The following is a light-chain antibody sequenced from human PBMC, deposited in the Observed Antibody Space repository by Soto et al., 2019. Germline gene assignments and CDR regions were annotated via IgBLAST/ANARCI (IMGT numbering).Light chain of an antibody. CDR3: LQGYNTYWT. Sequence: DIQMTQSPSSLSASVGDSVTVTCRASQPICTSLHWYQQRAGKAPKVLISSASRLQSGVSSRFSGSGSGTHFTLTLSSLRPEDSATYYCLQGYNTYWTFGQGTKVEIQ. V-gene: IGKV1-39*01. CDR1: QPICTS. J-gene: IGKJ1*01. CDR2: SAS.